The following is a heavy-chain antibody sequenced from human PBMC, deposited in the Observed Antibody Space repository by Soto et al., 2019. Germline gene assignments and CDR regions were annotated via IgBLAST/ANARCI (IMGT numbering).Heavy chain of an antibody. J-gene: IGHJ6*02. V-gene: IGHV1-3*01. CDR3: ARSPVLRFLEWLFYGMDV. CDR2: INAGNGNT. CDR1: GYTFTSYA. D-gene: IGHD3-3*01. Sequence: RPPVKVSCTASGYTFTSYAMHWVRQAPGQRLEWMGWINAGNGNTKYSQKFQGRVTITRDTSASTAYMELSSLRSEDTAVYYCARSPVLRFLEWLFYGMDVWGQGTTVTVSS.